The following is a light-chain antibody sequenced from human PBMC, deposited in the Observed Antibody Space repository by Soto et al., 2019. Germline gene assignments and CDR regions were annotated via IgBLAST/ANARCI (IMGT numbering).Light chain of an antibody. CDR3: SSYTSSSTLVV. V-gene: IGLV2-14*01. Sequence: QSALTQPASVSGSPGQSITISCTGTSSDVGGYNYVSWCQQHPGKAPKLMIYDVSNRRSGVSNRFSGSKSGNTASLTISGLQAEDEADYYCSSYTSSSTLVVFGTGTKLTVL. J-gene: IGLJ1*01. CDR1: SSDVGGYNY. CDR2: DVS.